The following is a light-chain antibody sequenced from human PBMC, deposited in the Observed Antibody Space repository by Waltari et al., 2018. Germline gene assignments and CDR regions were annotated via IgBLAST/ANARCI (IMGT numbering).Light chain of an antibody. CDR3: QTWGTGIWV. Sequence: QLVLTQSPSASASLGASVNLTCTPSSGHSSYAIAWPQHQPEKGPRYLMNLNSDGRHSKGDGIPDRFSGSSSGAERYLTISSLQSEDEADYYCQTWGTGIWVFGGGTKLTVL. CDR2: LNSDGRH. V-gene: IGLV4-69*01. J-gene: IGLJ3*02. CDR1: SGHSSYA.